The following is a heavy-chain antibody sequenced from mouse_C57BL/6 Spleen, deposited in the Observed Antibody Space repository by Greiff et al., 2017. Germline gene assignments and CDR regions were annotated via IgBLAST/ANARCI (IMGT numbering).Heavy chain of an antibody. V-gene: IGHV1-54*01. D-gene: IGHD2-2*01. J-gene: IGHJ4*01. Sequence: QVQLQQSGAELVRPGTSVKVSCKASGYAFTNYLIEWVKQRPGQGLEWIGVINPGSGGTNYNEKFKGKATLTADKSSSTAYMQLSSLTSEDSAVYFCARGGGMVTRDYAMDYWGQGTSVTVSS. CDR1: GYAFTNYL. CDR3: ARGGGMVTRDYAMDY. CDR2: INPGSGGT.